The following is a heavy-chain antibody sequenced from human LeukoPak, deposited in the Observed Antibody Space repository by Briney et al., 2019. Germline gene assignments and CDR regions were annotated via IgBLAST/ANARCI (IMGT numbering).Heavy chain of an antibody. CDR3: AGGPGFLIDC. Sequence: GGSLRLSCAASGFTFSSYSMNWVRQAPGKGLEWVSSISSSSSYIYYADSVKGRFTISRDNAKNSLYLQMNSLRVEDTAVYYCAGGPGFLIDCWGQGTLVTVSS. D-gene: IGHD3-3*01. J-gene: IGHJ4*02. CDR1: GFTFSSYS. CDR2: ISSSSSYI. V-gene: IGHV3-21*01.